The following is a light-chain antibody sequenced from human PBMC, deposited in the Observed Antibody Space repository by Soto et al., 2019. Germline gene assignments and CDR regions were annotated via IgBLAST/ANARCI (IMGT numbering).Light chain of an antibody. J-gene: IGKJ5*01. CDR1: QGIDTY. CDR3: QQLNTYPFI. Sequence: DIQLTQSPSFLSASVGDIVTITCRASQGIDTYLAWYQQKPGKAPKLLIYAASFLQSGVPSRFSGSGSGTEFTLTISSLQPEDFAAYYCQQLNTYPFIFGQGTRLEIK. CDR2: AAS. V-gene: IGKV1-9*01.